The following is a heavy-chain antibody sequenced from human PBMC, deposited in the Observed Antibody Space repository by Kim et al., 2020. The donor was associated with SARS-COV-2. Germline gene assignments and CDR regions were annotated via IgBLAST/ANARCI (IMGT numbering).Heavy chain of an antibody. Sequence: SVKVSCKASGGTFSSYAISWVRQAPGQGLEWMGGIIPIFGTANYAQKFQGRVTITADESTSTAYMELSSLRSEDTAVYYCANSGYSGYEFRGWGMDVWGQGTTVTVSS. CDR1: GGTFSSYA. CDR3: ANSGYSGYEFRGWGMDV. CDR2: IIPIFGTA. V-gene: IGHV1-69*13. J-gene: IGHJ6*02. D-gene: IGHD5-12*01.